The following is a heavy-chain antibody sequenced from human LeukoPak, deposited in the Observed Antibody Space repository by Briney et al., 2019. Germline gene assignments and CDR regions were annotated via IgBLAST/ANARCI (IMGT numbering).Heavy chain of an antibody. CDR3: ARAYYGSGRSLDY. Sequence: GGSLRLFCAASGFIFSSYNMNWVRQAPGRGLEWVSFITGSSSNIYYADSVKGRFTVSRDNAKNSLYLQMNSLRAEDTAVYYCARAYYGSGRSLDYWGQGTVVTVSS. D-gene: IGHD3-10*01. J-gene: IGHJ4*02. CDR1: GFIFSSYN. CDR2: ITGSSSNI. V-gene: IGHV3-21*01.